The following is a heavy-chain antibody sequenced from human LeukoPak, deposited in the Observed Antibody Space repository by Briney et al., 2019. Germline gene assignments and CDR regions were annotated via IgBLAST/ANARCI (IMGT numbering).Heavy chain of an antibody. D-gene: IGHD3-10*01. J-gene: IGHJ5*02. Sequence: PSQTLSLTCTVSGGSISSGSYYWSWIRQPAGKGLEHIGRIYTSGSTNYNPSLKSRVTISVDTSKNQFSLKLSSVTAADTAVYYCAREYYYGSGVKWFDPWGQGTLVTVSS. CDR2: IYTSGST. CDR1: GGSISSGSYY. V-gene: IGHV4-61*02. CDR3: AREYYYGSGVKWFDP.